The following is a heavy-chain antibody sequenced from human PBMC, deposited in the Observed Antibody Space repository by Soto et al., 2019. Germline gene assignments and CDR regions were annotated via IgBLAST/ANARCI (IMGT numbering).Heavy chain of an antibody. CDR2: ISFDGRNK. Sequence: HPGGSLRLSCAASGFIFNSYAMHWVRQAPGRGLEWVAVISFDGRNKYYADSVKGRFTISRDNSKNTLYLQMNSLRAEDTAVFYCARDRSSSGHDYGDFWGQGTLVTVSS. CDR3: ARDRSSSGHDYGDF. D-gene: IGHD5-12*01. CDR1: GFIFNSYA. V-gene: IGHV3-30*04. J-gene: IGHJ4*02.